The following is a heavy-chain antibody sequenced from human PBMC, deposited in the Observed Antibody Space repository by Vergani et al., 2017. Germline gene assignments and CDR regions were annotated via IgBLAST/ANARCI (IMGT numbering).Heavy chain of an antibody. J-gene: IGHJ4*02. CDR3: ARGVEATISGRLDY. CDR1: GYTFTSYY. V-gene: IGHV1-46*03. Sequence: QVQLVQSGAAVKKPGASVKVSCKASGYTFTSYYMHWVRQAPGQGLEWMGIINPSGPSITYAQTFQERVTMTRETSTNTVYMELSSLRSDDTAVYYCARGVEATISGRLDYWGQGTLVTVSS. CDR2: INPSGPSI. D-gene: IGHD1-26*01.